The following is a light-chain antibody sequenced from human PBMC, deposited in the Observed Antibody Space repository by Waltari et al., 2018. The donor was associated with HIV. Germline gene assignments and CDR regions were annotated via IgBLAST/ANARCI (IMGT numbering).Light chain of an antibody. V-gene: IGLV1-40*01. CDR3: QSYDSSLSGSI. CDR2: GNI. CDR1: SSNIGAGYD. J-gene: IGLJ2*01. Sequence: QSVLTQPPSVSGAPGQRVTISCTGSSSNIGAGYDVHWYQHLPGTAPKLLINGNINRPSGVPDRFSDSKSGTSASLAITGLQAEDEADYYCQSYDSSLSGSIFGGGTKLTVL.